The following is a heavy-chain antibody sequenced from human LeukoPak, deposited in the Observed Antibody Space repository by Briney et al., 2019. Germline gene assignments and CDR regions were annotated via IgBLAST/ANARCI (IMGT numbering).Heavy chain of an antibody. V-gene: IGHV3-23*01. CDR3: AKDPHIAVAGTWDY. D-gene: IGHD6-19*01. CDR1: GFXFXSYA. CDR2: ISGSGGST. J-gene: IGHJ4*02. Sequence: GGSLRLSCAAXGFXFXSYAMXXVRXAPGKGLEWVSAISGSGGSTYYADSVKGRFTISRDNSKNTLYLQMNSLRAEDTAVYYCAKDPHIAVAGTWDYWGQGTLVTVSS.